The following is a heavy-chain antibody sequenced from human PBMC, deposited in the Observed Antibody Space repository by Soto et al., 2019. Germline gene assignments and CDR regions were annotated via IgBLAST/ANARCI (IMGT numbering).Heavy chain of an antibody. CDR3: ARDFFRYYDSSRGEQSGMDV. V-gene: IGHV1-69*06. J-gene: IGHJ6*02. CDR2: IIPIFGTA. CDR1: GGTFSSYA. Sequence: SVKVSCKASGGTFSSYAISWVRQAPGQGLEWMGGIIPIFGTANYAQKFQGRVTITADKSTGTAYMELSSLRSGDTAVYYCARDFFRYYDSSRGEQSGMDVWGQGTRVTVSS. D-gene: IGHD3-3*01.